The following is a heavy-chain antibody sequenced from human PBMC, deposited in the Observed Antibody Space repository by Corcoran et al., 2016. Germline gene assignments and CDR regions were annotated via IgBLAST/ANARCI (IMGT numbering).Heavy chain of an antibody. CDR1: GYTFTSYY. J-gene: IGHJ3*02. CDR3: ARGGFTRAVGSPDAFDI. CDR2: INPSGGST. V-gene: IGHV1-46*01. Sequence: QVQLVQSGAEVKKPGASVKVSCKASGYTFTSYYMHWVRQAPGQGLEWMGIINPSGGSTSYAQKFQGRVTMTRDTSTSTVYMELSSLRSEDTAVYYCARGGFTRAVGSPDAFDIWGQGTMVTVSS. D-gene: IGHD1-26*01.